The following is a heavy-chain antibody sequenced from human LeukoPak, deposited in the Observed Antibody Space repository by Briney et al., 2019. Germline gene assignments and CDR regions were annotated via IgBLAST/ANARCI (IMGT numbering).Heavy chain of an antibody. Sequence: PGGSLRLSCAASGSTFSSYAMSWVRQAPGKGLEWVSAISGSGGSTYYADSVKGRFTISRDNSKNTLYLQMNSLGAEDTAVYYCARDIPHWLWFGERRYFDLWGRGTLVTVSS. CDR1: GSTFSSYA. CDR3: ARDIPHWLWFGERRYFDL. V-gene: IGHV3-23*01. J-gene: IGHJ2*01. D-gene: IGHD3-10*01. CDR2: ISGSGGST.